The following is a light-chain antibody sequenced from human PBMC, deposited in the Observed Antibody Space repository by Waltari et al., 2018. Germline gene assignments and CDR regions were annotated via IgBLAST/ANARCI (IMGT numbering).Light chain of an antibody. CDR2: HDD. V-gene: IGLV3-1*01. Sequence: SYELTQPASVSVFPGQTARITCSGDKLGNKYACWYQQKPGQYPGMVMYHDDKRPSGIPDRFSGSNSVNTATLTISGTQAMDEADDYCQAWDSSTDYVFGPGTKVTVL. J-gene: IGLJ1*01. CDR3: QAWDSSTDYV. CDR1: KLGNKY.